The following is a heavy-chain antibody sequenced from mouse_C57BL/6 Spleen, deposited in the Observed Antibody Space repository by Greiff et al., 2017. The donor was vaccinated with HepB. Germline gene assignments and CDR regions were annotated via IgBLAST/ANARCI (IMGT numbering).Heavy chain of an antibody. D-gene: IGHD1-1*01. CDR3: AREDYYGSSPHWYFDV. V-gene: IGHV1-42*01. Sequence: EVQLQQSGPELVKPGASVKISCKASGYSFTGYYMNWVKQSPEKSLEWIGEINPSTGGTTYNQKFKAKATLTVAKSSSTAYMQLKSLTSEDSAVYYCAREDYYGSSPHWYFDVWGTGTTVTVSS. CDR1: GYSFTGYY. J-gene: IGHJ1*03. CDR2: INPSTGGT.